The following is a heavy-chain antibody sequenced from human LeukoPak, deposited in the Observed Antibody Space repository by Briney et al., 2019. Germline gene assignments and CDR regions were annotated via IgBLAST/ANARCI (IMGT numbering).Heavy chain of an antibody. V-gene: IGHV6-1*01. CDR2: TYYRSEWYT. D-gene: IGHD6-13*01. J-gene: IGHJ4*02. Sequence: SQTLSLTCAIFGDSVSSNSAAWSWIRQSPSRGLEWLGRTYYRSEWYTEYAVSVKSRITINPDTSKNQFSLQLNSVTPEDTAVYYCARGSYTSTWFWGQGTLVTVSS. CDR1: GDSVSSNSAA. CDR3: ARGSYTSTWF.